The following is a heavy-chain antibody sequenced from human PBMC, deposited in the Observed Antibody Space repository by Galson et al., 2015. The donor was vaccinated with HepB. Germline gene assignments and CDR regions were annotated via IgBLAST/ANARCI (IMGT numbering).Heavy chain of an antibody. J-gene: IGHJ6*02. D-gene: IGHD2-2*01. CDR3: ARQGVVVPAASYYYGMDV. CDR2: IDPSGSYT. V-gene: IGHV5-10-1*01. CDR1: GYSFTSYW. Sequence: QSGAEVKKPGESLRISCKDSGYSFTSYWISWVRQIPGKGLEWMGRIDPSGSYTNYSPSFQGHVTISADKSISTAYLQWSSLKASDTAMYYCARQGVVVPAASYYYGMDVWGQGTTVTVSS.